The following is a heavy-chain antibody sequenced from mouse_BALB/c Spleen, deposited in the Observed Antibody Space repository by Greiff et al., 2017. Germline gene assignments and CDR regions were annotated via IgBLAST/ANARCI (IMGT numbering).Heavy chain of an antibody. CDR1: GYSFPSYW. J-gene: IGHJ4*01. Sequence: VQLQQSGPQLVRPGASVKISCKASGYSFPSYWMHWVKQRPGQGLEWIGMIDPSDSETRLNQKFKDKATLTVDKSSSTAYMQLSSPTSEDSAVYYCARHNGYYAMDYWGQGTSVTVSS. V-gene: IGHV1S127*01. CDR2: IDPSDSET. CDR3: ARHNGYYAMDY.